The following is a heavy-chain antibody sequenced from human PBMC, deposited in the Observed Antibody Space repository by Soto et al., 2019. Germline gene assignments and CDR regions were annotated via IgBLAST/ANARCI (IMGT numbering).Heavy chain of an antibody. D-gene: IGHD1-26*01. Sequence: SETLSLTCAVCGGSISSGCYSWSWIRQPPGKGLEWIGYIYHSGSTYYNPSLKSRVTISVDRSKNQFSLKLSSVTAADTAVYYCARAGSYLTNCLDLWGKAILATASS. CDR3: ARAGSYLTNCLDL. V-gene: IGHV4-30-2*01. J-gene: IGHJ5*02. CDR1: GGSISSGCYS. CDR2: IYHSGST.